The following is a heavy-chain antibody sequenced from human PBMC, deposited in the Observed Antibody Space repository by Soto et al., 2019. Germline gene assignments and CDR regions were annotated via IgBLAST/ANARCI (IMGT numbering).Heavy chain of an antibody. J-gene: IGHJ4*02. Sequence: QVQLVQSGAEVKKPGSSVKVYCKASGVTFSSYAISWVRQAPGQWLEWMGGIIPIFGTANYAQKFPGRVAITAYKSTSTSYIELRSLRSEDRAVYYCASYRHSSSWYMMDYLGQGTLVTVSS. CDR1: GVTFSSYA. V-gene: IGHV1-69*06. D-gene: IGHD6-13*01. CDR2: IIPIFGTA. CDR3: ASYRHSSSWYMMDY.